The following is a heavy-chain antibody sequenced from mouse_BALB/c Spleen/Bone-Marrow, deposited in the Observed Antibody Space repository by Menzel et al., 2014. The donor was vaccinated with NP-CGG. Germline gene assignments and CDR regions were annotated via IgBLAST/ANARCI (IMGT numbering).Heavy chain of an antibody. Sequence: EVQLQESGPELVKPGASVKVSCKASGYAFTNYNMNWVKQSHGKSLEWIGYIDPYSGGTNYNQKFRGKATLTVDKSSSTAYMHLNCRTAEDSAVYYCSRGVLAYFDYWGQGTTLTVSS. CDR1: GYAFTNYN. V-gene: IGHV1S135*01. CDR3: SRGVLAYFDY. CDR2: IDPYSGGT. D-gene: IGHD2-14*01. J-gene: IGHJ2*01.